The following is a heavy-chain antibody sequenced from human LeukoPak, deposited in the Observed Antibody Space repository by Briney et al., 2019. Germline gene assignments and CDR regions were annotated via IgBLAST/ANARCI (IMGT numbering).Heavy chain of an antibody. D-gene: IGHD3-22*01. CDR1: GDSSSSDSYY. CDR3: ARGDYYDSNTVWFDP. J-gene: IGHJ5*02. Sequence: SETLSLTCIVSGDSSSSDSYYWTWIRQPAGGGLEWIGRFYTSGSTNYNPSLKSRVTISADTSKNQFSLKLSSVTAADTAVYYCARGDYYDSNTVWFDPWGQGTLVTVSS. CDR2: FYTSGST. V-gene: IGHV4-61*02.